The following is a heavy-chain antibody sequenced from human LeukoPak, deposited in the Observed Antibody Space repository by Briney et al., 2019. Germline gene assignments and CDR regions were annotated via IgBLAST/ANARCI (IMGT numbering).Heavy chain of an antibody. J-gene: IGHJ4*02. D-gene: IGHD5-18*01. Sequence: PSETLSLTCAVYGGSFSGYYWSWIRQPPVKGLEWIGEINHSGSTNYNPSLKSRVTISVDTSKNQFSLKLSSVTAADTAVYYCARGYSYGFLLHWGQGTLVTVSS. CDR1: GGSFSGYY. V-gene: IGHV4-34*01. CDR2: INHSGST. CDR3: ARGYSYGFLLH.